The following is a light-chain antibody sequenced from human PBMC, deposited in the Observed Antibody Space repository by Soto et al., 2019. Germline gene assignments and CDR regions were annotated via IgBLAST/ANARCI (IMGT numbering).Light chain of an antibody. CDR2: EVS. V-gene: IGLV2-14*01. Sequence: QSALTQPASVSGSPRQSITISCTGTSSDVGGYNYVSWYQHHPGKAPKLLIYEVSNRPSGISNRFSGSKSGNTASLTISGLQAEDEAYYYCSSFTSSTTLGVFGGGTKLTVL. CDR3: SSFTSSTTLGV. J-gene: IGLJ3*02. CDR1: SSDVGGYNY.